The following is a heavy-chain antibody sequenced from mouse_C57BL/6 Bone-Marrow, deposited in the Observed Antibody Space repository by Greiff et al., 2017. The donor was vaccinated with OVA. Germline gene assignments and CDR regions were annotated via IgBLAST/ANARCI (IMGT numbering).Heavy chain of an antibody. D-gene: IGHD1-1*01. CDR1: GYSITSGYY. Sequence: EVKLQESGPGLVKPSQSLSLTCSVTGYSITSGYYWNWIRQFPGNKLEWMGYISYDGSNNYNPSLKNRISITRDTSKNQFFLKLNSVTTEDTATYYGARDYYGSSPWFAYWGQGTLVTVSA. V-gene: IGHV3-6*01. CDR3: ARDYYGSSPWFAY. J-gene: IGHJ3*01. CDR2: ISYDGSN.